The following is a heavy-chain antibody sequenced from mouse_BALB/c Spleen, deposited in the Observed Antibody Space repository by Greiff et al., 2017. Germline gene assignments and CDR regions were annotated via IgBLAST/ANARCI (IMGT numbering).Heavy chain of an antibody. J-gene: IGHJ3*01. CDR3: TRARNYYGSSLWFAY. Sequence: EVQVVESGTVLARPGASVKMSCKASGYSFTSYWMHWVKQRPGQGLEWIGAIYPGNSDTSYNQKFKGKAKLTAVTSASTAYMELSSLTNEDSAVYYCTRARNYYGSSLWFAYWGQGTLVTVSA. CDR2: IYPGNSDT. CDR1: GYSFTSYW. V-gene: IGHV1-5*01. D-gene: IGHD1-1*01.